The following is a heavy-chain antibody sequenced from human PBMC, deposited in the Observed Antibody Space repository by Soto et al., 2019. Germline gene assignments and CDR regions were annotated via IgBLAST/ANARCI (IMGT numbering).Heavy chain of an antibody. V-gene: IGHV4-34*01. CDR1: GGSFSGYY. CDR3: ARARRDFGVVIQLYNWFDP. J-gene: IGHJ5*02. CDR2: INHSGST. Sequence: SETLSLTCAVYGGSFSGYYWSWIRQPPGKGLEWIGEINHSGSTNYNPSLKSRVTISVDTSKNQFSLKLSSVTAADTAVYYCARARRDFGVVIQLYNWFDPWGQGTLVTVSS. D-gene: IGHD3-3*01.